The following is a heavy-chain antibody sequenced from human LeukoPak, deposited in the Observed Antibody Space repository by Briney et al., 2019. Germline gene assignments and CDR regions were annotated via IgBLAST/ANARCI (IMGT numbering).Heavy chain of an antibody. V-gene: IGHV1-18*01. CDR3: ARDQVSVASKNFDY. J-gene: IGHJ4*02. CDR2: ISRYSGNT. Sequence: ASVKVSCKASGYNFPTYGVSGVRQAAGQGLQWIAGISRYSGNTVYAKKFQGRVTVTTDTSTSTAYMELRSLSFDDTALYYCARDQVSVASKNFDYWGQGTLVTVSS. D-gene: IGHD6-19*01. CDR1: GYNFPTYG.